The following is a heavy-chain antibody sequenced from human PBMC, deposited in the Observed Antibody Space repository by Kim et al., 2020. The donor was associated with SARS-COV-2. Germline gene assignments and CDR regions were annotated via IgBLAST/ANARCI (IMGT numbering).Heavy chain of an antibody. D-gene: IGHD2-15*01. Sequence: SVKGRFTISRDKSKNTLYLQMHSLRADDTAMYYCARDYCSDGSCYSTAFDICGQGTMVTVSS. V-gene: IGHV3-30*01. CDR3: ARDYCSDGSCYSTAFDI. J-gene: IGHJ3*02.